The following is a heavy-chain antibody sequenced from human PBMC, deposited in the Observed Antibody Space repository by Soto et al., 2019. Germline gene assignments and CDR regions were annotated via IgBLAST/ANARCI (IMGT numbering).Heavy chain of an antibody. CDR2: ISYDGSNK. J-gene: IGHJ4*02. D-gene: IGHD3-16*01. Sequence: QVQLVESGGGVVQPGRSLRLSCAASGFTFSSYAMHWVRQAPGKGLEWVAVISYDGSNKYYADSVKGRFTISRDNSKNTLYLQMNSLRAEDTAVYYCARGTYYVWGSPLDYWGQGTLVTVSS. CDR3: ARGTYYVWGSPLDY. V-gene: IGHV3-30-3*01. CDR1: GFTFSSYA.